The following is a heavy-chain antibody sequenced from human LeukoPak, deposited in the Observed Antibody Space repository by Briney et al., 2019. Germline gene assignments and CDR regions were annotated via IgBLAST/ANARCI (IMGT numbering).Heavy chain of an antibody. V-gene: IGHV3-33*01. Sequence: GRSLRLSCAASGFAFSNYGMHWVRQAPGKGLEWVAVIWYDGSNEKYADSLKGRFTISRDNSQNRLYLQMTSLRAEDTAVYYCTRNREEYTYATFDYGGLGTLLTVPS. CDR2: IWYDGSNE. CDR3: TRNREEYTYATFDY. J-gene: IGHJ4*02. D-gene: IGHD2-2*01. CDR1: GFAFSNYG.